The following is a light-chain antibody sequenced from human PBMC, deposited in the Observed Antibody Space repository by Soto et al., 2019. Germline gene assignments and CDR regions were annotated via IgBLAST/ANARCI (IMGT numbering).Light chain of an antibody. CDR2: DVS. Sequence: EIQMTQTPSSLSASIGDRFTITCRASQGIRNDLGWYQQKPGKAPKLLIFDVSSLERGVPSRFSGSGSGTEFTLTISNLQPDDFATYYCLQHNSYPLTFGGGTKVDIK. J-gene: IGKJ4*01. V-gene: IGKV1-17*02. CDR1: QGIRND. CDR3: LQHNSYPLT.